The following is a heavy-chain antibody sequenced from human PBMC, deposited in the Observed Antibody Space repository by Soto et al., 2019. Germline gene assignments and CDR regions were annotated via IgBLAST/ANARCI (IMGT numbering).Heavy chain of an antibody. CDR1: GGSIMSGY. CDR2: ISHSGNT. D-gene: IGHD6-25*01. Sequence: PSDTLSLTWTVSGGSIMSGYWSWIRQPPGKGLEWIGYISHSGNTNYNPSVKSRVTLSVYTPKNQFSLRLSSVTTADPAVYYCAGLRGYAASPIEYWTHGILVTVS. CDR3: AGLRGYAASPIEY. V-gene: IGHV4-59*07. J-gene: IGHJ4*01.